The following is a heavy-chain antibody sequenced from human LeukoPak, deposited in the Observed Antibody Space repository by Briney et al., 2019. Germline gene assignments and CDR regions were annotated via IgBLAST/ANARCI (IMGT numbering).Heavy chain of an antibody. CDR1: GYTFSSYG. V-gene: IGHV1-18*01. CDR2: ISAYNGNT. Sequence: GASVKVSCKASGYTFSSYGISWVRQAPGQGLEWMGWISAYNGNTNYAQKLQGRVTITTDKSTSTAYMELRSLTSDDTAVFYCSRDRGYSSGWYAVYWGQGTLVTVSS. J-gene: IGHJ4*02. D-gene: IGHD6-19*01. CDR3: SRDRGYSSGWYAVY.